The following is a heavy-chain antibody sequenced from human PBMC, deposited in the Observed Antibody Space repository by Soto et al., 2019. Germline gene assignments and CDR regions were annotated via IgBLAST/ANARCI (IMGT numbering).Heavy chain of an antibody. CDR1: CGSIATSSYF. CDR2: IDYRGTT. Sequence: SETLSLTCTVSCGSIATSSYFWAWIRRPPGKGLEWIGSIDYRGTTYNNPSLKSRVTISVDTSKNHFSLKLDSVTAADTALYYCSRRAPEGFDPWGQGTLVTVSS. J-gene: IGHJ5*02. V-gene: IGHV4-39*02. CDR3: SRRAPEGFDP.